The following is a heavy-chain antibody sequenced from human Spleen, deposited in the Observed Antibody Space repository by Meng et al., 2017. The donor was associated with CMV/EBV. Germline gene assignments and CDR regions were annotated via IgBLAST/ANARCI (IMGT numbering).Heavy chain of an antibody. CDR1: GGSLGSYG. CDR3: AGHRPAPGSHYYYYGMDV. Sequence: SVKVSCKASGGSLGSYGVTWVRQAPGQGLEWMGGSIPTFGTTNYAQKFQGRVTTITDESTGTAHMEMTSLRSEDTAVYYCAGHRPAPGSHYYYYGMDVWGQGTTVTVSS. V-gene: IGHV1-69*05. D-gene: IGHD6-13*01. CDR2: SIPTFGTT. J-gene: IGHJ6*02.